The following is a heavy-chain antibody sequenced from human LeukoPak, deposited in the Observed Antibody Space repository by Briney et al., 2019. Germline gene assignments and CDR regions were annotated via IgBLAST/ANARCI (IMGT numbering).Heavy chain of an antibody. J-gene: IGHJ6*03. CDR2: IYTSGST. V-gene: IGHV4-4*07. CDR1: GGSISSYY. Sequence: PSETLSLTCTVSGGSISSYYWSWIRQPAGKGLEWIGRIYTSGSTNYNPSLKSRVTMSVDTSKNQFSLKLSSVTAADTAVYYCARDSYSSSSEGGWRGHYYYYYYMDVWGKGTTVTVSS. CDR3: ARDSYSSSSEGGWRGHYYYYYYMDV. D-gene: IGHD6-6*01.